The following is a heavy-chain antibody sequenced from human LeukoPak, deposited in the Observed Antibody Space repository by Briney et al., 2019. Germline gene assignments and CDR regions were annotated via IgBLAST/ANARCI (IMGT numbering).Heavy chain of an antibody. CDR1: GFTFSSYW. J-gene: IGHJ4*02. Sequence: GGSLRLSCAASGFTFSSYWMHWVRQAPGKGLVWVSRINSDGSSISYADSVKGRFTISRDNAKNTLYLQMNSLRAEDTAVYYCARDGSQGAPPRYWGQGTLVTVSS. V-gene: IGHV3-74*01. CDR2: INSDGSSI. D-gene: IGHD3-16*01. CDR3: ARDGSQGAPPRY.